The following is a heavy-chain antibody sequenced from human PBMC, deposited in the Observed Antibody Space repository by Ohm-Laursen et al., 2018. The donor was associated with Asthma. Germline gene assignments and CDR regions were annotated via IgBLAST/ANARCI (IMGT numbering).Heavy chain of an antibody. D-gene: IGHD1-26*01. CDR3: ATSLGATTPCDY. V-gene: IGHV1-2*06. CDR1: GYTFTGYY. CDR2: INPNSGGT. J-gene: IGHJ4*02. Sequence: ASVKVSCKASGYTFTGYYMHWVRQAPGQGLEWMGRINPNSGGTNYAQKFQGRVTMTRDTSISTAYMELSRLRSDDTAVYYCATSLGATTPCDYWGQGTLVTVSS.